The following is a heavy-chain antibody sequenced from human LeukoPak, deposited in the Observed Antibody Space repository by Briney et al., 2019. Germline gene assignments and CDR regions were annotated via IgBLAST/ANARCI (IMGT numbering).Heavy chain of an antibody. CDR3: ARAYYDSSGYYIPFDY. CDR1: GFTFSDYY. Sequence: GGSLRLSCAASGFTFSDYYMSWIRQAPGKGLEWVSYISSSGSIIYYADSVKGRFTISRDNAKNSLYLQMNSLRAEDTAVYYCARAYYDSSGYYIPFDYWGQGTLVTVSS. J-gene: IGHJ4*02. V-gene: IGHV3-11*01. D-gene: IGHD3-22*01. CDR2: ISSSGSII.